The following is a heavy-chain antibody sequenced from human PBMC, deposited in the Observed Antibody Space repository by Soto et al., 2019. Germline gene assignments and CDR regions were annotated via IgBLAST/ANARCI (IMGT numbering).Heavy chain of an antibody. D-gene: IGHD3-3*01. CDR2: ISAYNGNT. V-gene: IGHV1-18*01. Sequence: GASVKVSCKASGYTFTSYGISWVRQAPGQGLEWMGWISAYNGNTNYAQKLQGRVTMTTDTSTSTAYMELRSLRSDDTAVYYCASFRTIFGVVMSRYYYMDVWGKGTTVTVSS. J-gene: IGHJ6*03. CDR1: GYTFTSYG. CDR3: ASFRTIFGVVMSRYYYMDV.